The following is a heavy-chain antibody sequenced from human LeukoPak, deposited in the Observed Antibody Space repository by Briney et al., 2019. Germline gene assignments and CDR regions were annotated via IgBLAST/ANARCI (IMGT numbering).Heavy chain of an antibody. CDR2: IWYDGSNK. V-gene: IGHV3-33*01. CDR3: ARAEYSSSWDENEFDY. Sequence: GRSLRLSCAVSGFTFSSYGMHWVRQAPGKGLEWVAVIWYDGSNKYYADSVKGRFTISRDNSKNTLYLQMNSLRAEDTAVYYCARAEYSSSWDENEFDYWGQGTLVTVSS. J-gene: IGHJ4*02. CDR1: GFTFSSYG. D-gene: IGHD6-13*01.